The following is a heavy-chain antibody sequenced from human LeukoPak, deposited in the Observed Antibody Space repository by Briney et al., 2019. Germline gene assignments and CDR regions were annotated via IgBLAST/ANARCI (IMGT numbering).Heavy chain of an antibody. Sequence: GGSLRLSCAASGFTFSSSALSWVRQVPGKGLEWVSGISASGGSKNYEDSVRGRFTISRDNSKNTLYLQMNSLRAEDTAVYYCARDLQVGQWLGDNAFDIWGQGTMVTVSS. CDR1: GFTFSSSA. CDR3: ARDLQVGQWLGDNAFDI. V-gene: IGHV3-23*01. D-gene: IGHD6-19*01. CDR2: ISASGGSK. J-gene: IGHJ3*02.